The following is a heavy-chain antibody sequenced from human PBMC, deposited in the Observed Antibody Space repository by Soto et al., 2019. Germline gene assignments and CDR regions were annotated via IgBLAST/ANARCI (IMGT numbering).Heavy chain of an antibody. D-gene: IGHD2-2*01. J-gene: IGHJ6*02. V-gene: IGHV3-30*04. CDR3: ARDDILVIPGGSYNYGMDV. CDR2: VAYDGRSK. Sequence: QVQLVASGGGVVQPGRSLRLSCAASGFTFSDYAMHWVRQAPGKGLEWVAVVAYDGRSKYYADSVKGRFTLSRDNSRTTVYLQMNSLRDEDTAMYYCARDDILVIPGGSYNYGMDVWGHGTTVTVSS. CDR1: GFTFSDYA.